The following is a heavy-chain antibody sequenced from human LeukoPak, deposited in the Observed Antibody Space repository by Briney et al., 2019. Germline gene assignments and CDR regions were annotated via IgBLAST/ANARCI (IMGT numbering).Heavy chain of an antibody. J-gene: IGHJ4*02. V-gene: IGHV4-39*07. CDR3: ARVGQLAFDY. CDR2: IYYSGNT. CDR1: GGSISFSTYY. Sequence: SETLSLTCTVSGGSISFSTYYWGWIRQPPGKGLDWIGSIYYSGNTYYNPSLKSRVTILVDTSKNQFSLKLSSVTAADTAVYYCARVGQLAFDYWGQGTLVTVSS. D-gene: IGHD2-2*01.